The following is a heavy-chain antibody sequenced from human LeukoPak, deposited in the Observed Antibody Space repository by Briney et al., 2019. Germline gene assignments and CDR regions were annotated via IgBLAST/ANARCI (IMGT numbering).Heavy chain of an antibody. J-gene: IGHJ4*02. CDR2: ISSSGSTI. CDR3: ARDGDLTPAVPIDY. Sequence: GGSLRLSGAASGFIFSTYEMNWVRQATGKGLEWVSYISSSGSTIYYADSVKGRFTISRVNAKNSLYLQMNSLRAEDTAIYYCARDGDLTPAVPIDYWGQGALVTVSS. V-gene: IGHV3-48*03. CDR1: GFIFSTYE. D-gene: IGHD6-25*01.